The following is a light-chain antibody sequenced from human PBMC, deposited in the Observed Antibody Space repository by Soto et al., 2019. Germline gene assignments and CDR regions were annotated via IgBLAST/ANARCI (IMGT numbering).Light chain of an antibody. CDR3: QQYGSYPLT. V-gene: IGKV3-20*01. J-gene: IGKJ4*01. CDR2: ETS. Sequence: EVVLTQSPGALSLSPGERATLSCRASQSVDSSYFAWYQKRPGQAPRLLIYETSSRATGIPDRFSGSGSGTDFTLTGSRLEPEDFAVYFCQQYGSYPLTFGGGTKVEIK. CDR1: QSVDSSY.